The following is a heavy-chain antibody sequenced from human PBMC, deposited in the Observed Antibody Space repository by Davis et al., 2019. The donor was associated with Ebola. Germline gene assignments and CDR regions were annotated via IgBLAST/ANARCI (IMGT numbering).Heavy chain of an antibody. Sequence: PGGSLRLSCAASGFTFSSYAMSWVRQAPGKGLEWVSAISGSGGSTYYADSVKGRFTISRDNSKNTLYLQMNSLRAEDTAVYYCAKVRTYYYGSGSFIDYWGQGTLVTVSS. D-gene: IGHD3-10*01. V-gene: IGHV3-23*01. CDR3: AKVRTYYYGSGSFIDY. CDR1: GFTFSSYA. J-gene: IGHJ4*02. CDR2: ISGSGGST.